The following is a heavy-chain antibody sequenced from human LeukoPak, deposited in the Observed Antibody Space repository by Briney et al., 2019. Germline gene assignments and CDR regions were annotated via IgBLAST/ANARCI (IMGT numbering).Heavy chain of an antibody. CDR2: INRSGST. CDR3: ARGGRWFRFNYYYYYMDV. V-gene: IGHV4-34*01. D-gene: IGHD3-10*01. Sequence: SETLSLTCAVYGGSFSGYYWSWIRQPPGKGLEWIGEINRSGSTNYNPSLKSRVTISVDTSKNQFSLKLSSVTAADTAVYYCARGGRWFRFNYYYYYMDVWGKGTTVTVSS. J-gene: IGHJ6*03. CDR1: GGSFSGYY.